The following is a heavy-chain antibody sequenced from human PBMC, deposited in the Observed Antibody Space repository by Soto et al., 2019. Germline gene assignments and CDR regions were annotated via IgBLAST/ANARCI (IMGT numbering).Heavy chain of an antibody. CDR3: ARGGHGYNFGAVY. CDR2: IIPKLVSA. Sequence: QVQPVQSGAEVKEPGSSVKVACKASGGGNLRAYRTTCVRWSPGQGLDCMGGIIPKLVSATYAQNFQGRVKVTADENTNPVYMELRSPRSDVTAVYYCARGGHGYNFGAVYWRQGTTLTVSS. D-gene: IGHD1-1*01. V-gene: IGHV1-69*01. J-gene: IGHJ4*01. CDR1: GGGNLRAYR.